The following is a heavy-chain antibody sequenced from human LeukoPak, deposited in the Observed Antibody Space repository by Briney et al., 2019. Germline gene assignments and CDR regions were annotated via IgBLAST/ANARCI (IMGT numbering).Heavy chain of an antibody. V-gene: IGHV4-34*01. CDR2: INHSGST. CDR3: ARPQGSPILHYFDY. D-gene: IGHD3-10*01. CDR1: GGSFSAYY. J-gene: IGHJ4*02. Sequence: SETLSLTGAVYGGSFSAYYWSWIRQPPVKGLEWIGDINHSGSTNYTPSLKSRATLSVDTSKNQFSLRLSSVTAADTAVYYCARPQGSPILHYFDYWGQGALVPVSS.